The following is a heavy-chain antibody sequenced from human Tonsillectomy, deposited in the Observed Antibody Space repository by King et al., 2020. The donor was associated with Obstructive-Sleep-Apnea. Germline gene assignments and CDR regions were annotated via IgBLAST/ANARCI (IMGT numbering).Heavy chain of an antibody. V-gene: IGHV4-61*01. CDR2: IYDSGST. Sequence: VQLQESGPGLVKPSETLSLTCTVSGGSVRSGSYYWSWIRQPPGKGLEWIGYIYDSGSTNYNPSLKSRVTISVDTSKNQFSLKLSSVTAADTAVYYCAREVPIIMIVVGGYGMDVWGQGTTVTVSS. J-gene: IGHJ6*02. D-gene: IGHD3-22*01. CDR3: AREVPIIMIVVGGYGMDV. CDR1: GGSVRSGSYY.